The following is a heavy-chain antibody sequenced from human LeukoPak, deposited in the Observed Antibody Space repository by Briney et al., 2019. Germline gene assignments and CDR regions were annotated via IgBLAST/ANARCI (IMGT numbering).Heavy chain of an antibody. CDR2: INHSGST. J-gene: IGHJ6*03. V-gene: IGHV4-34*01. Sequence: SETLSLTCAVYGGSFSGYYWSWIRQPPGKGLEWIGEINHSGSTNYNPSLKSRVTISVDTSKNQFSLKLSSMTAADTAVYYCARRRYYYYMDVWGKGTTVTVSS. CDR1: GGSFSGYY. CDR3: ARRRYYYYMDV.